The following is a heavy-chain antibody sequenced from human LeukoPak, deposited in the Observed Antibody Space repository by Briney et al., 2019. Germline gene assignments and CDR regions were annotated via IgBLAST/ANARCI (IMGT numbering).Heavy chain of an antibody. D-gene: IGHD6-6*01. Sequence: GGSLRLSCAASGFTFSDYYMSWIRQAPGKGLEWVSYISSSGSTIYYADSVKGRFTISRDNAKNSLYLQMNSLRAEDTAVYYCAKVIAARPSTYYFDYWGQGTLVTVSS. V-gene: IGHV3-11*01. CDR1: GFTFSDYY. CDR3: AKVIAARPSTYYFDY. J-gene: IGHJ4*02. CDR2: ISSSGSTI.